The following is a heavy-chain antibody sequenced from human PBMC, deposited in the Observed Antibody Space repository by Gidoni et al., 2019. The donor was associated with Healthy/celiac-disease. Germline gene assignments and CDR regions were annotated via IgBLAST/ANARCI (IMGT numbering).Heavy chain of an antibody. CDR3: AKDPRYSFGYIGYFDY. J-gene: IGHJ4*02. Sequence: EVQLLESGGGLVQPGGSLRLSCAASGLTFSSYAMNWVRQAPGKGLEWFSVISGSGSSTYYPDSVKGRFTISRDNSRNTLYLQMNSLRAEDTAVYYCAKDPRYSFGYIGYFDYWGLGTLVTVSS. CDR2: ISGSGSST. D-gene: IGHD5-18*01. V-gene: IGHV3-23*01. CDR1: GLTFSSYA.